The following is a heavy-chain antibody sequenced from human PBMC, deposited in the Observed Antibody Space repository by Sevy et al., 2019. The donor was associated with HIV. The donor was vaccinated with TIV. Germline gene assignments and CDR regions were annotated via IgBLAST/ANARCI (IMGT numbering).Heavy chain of an antibody. V-gene: IGHV3-21*01. Sequence: GGSLRLSCAASGFTFSSYIMNWVRQAPGKGLEWVSSISSSSSYIYYADSVKGRFTISRDNAKNSLYLQMNSLRAEDTAVYYCARDLISGSYGGWFDPWGQGTLVTVSS. CDR3: ARDLISGSYGGWFDP. CDR1: GFTFSSYI. CDR2: ISSSSSYI. J-gene: IGHJ5*02. D-gene: IGHD1-26*01.